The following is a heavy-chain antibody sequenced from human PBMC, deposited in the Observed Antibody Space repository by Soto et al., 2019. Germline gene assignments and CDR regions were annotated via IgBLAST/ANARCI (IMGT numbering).Heavy chain of an antibody. CDR2: ISGSGGST. CDR3: ASTRGRYYYYGMDV. Sequence: EVQLLESGGGLVQPGGSLRLSCAASRLPFSTPALRWVRQAPGKGLEWVSAISGSGGSTYYADSVKGRFTISRDNSKNTLYLQMNILRAEDTAVYYCASTRGRYYYYGMDVWGQGTTVTVSS. J-gene: IGHJ6*02. V-gene: IGHV3-23*01. D-gene: IGHD2-2*01. CDR1: RLPFSTPA.